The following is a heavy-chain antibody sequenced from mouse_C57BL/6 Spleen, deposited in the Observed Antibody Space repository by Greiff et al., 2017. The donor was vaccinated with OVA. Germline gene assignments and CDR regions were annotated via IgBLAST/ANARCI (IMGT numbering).Heavy chain of an antibody. J-gene: IGHJ2*01. CDR2: IYPGDGDT. CDR3: ARSGTH. Sequence: VQGVESGPELVKPGASVKISCKASGYAFSSSWMNWVKQRPGKGLEWIGRIYPGDGDTNYNGKFKGKATLTADKSSSTAYMQLSSLTSEDSAVYYCARSGTHWGQGTTLTVSS. CDR1: GYAFSSSW. V-gene: IGHV1-82*01. D-gene: IGHD2-14*01.